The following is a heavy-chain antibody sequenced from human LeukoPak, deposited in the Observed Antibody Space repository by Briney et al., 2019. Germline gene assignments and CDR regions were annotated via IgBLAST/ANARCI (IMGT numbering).Heavy chain of an antibody. D-gene: IGHD2-21*01. CDR1: GVSLSSTQVS. J-gene: IGHJ3*02. V-gene: IGHV2-5*02. Sequence: GPTPATPTQPLTPTCTSSGVSLSSTQVSVYWILQPPVTVLASPAVLYWDVDKRYSQSLQSRLTITKDTSKHQLTLPMTNMHPVDRVTYCYARREKTYSFAFDIWGQETMVTVSS. CDR3: ARREKTYSFAFDI. CDR2: LYWDVDK.